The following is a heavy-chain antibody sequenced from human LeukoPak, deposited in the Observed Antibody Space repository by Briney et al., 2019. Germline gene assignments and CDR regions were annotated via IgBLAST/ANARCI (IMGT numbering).Heavy chain of an antibody. CDR2: IKSKTDGGTT. CDR3: SRYYRKYYFDY. V-gene: IGHV3-15*01. D-gene: IGHD3-22*01. Sequence: GGSLRLSCAASGFTFSNAWMSWVRQAPGKGLEWVGRIKSKTDGGTTDYAAPVKGRSTISRDDSKNTLYLQMNSLKTEDTAVYYCSRYYRKYYFDYWGQGTLVTVSS. J-gene: IGHJ4*02. CDR1: GFTFSNAW.